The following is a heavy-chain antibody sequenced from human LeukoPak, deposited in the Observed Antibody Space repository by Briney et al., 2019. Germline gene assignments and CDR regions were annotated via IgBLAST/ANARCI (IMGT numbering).Heavy chain of an antibody. J-gene: IGHJ4*02. CDR2: INPNSGGT. CDR1: GYTFTGYY. D-gene: IGHD3-16*01. CDR3: AREGVRGGHFDY. Sequence: ASVKVSCKASGYTFTGYYMPWVRQAPGQGLEWMGWINPNSGGTNYAQKFQGRVTMTRDTSISTAYMELSRLRSDDTAVYYCAREGVRGGHFDYWGQGTLVTVSS. V-gene: IGHV1-2*02.